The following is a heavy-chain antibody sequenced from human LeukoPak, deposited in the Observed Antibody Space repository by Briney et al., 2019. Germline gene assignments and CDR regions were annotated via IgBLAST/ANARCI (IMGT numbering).Heavy chain of an antibody. D-gene: IGHD3-10*01. CDR3: ATGRGDYFDY. CDR1: GFTFSSYG. CDR2: IRYDGSNK. Sequence: GGSLRLSCAASGFTFSSYGMHWVRQAPGKRLEWVAFIRYDGSNKYYADSVKGRFTISRDNSKNTLYLQMNSLRAEDTAVYYCATGRGDYFDYWGQGTLVTVSS. V-gene: IGHV3-30*02. J-gene: IGHJ4*02.